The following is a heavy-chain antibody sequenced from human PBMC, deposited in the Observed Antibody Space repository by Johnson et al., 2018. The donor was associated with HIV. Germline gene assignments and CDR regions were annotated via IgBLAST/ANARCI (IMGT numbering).Heavy chain of an antibody. V-gene: IGHV3-11*04. J-gene: IGHJ3*02. Sequence: QVQLVESGGGLVKPGGSLRLSCAASGFSFSDYYMPWIRQAPGKGLEWVSSISSSGGTKYYADSLKGRFTISRDNSKNPLYLQMNSLRVEDTAVYYCAGDGGRGDFDIWGQGTRVSVSS. CDR1: GFSFSDYY. CDR3: AGDGGRGDFDI. D-gene: IGHD3-16*01. CDR2: ISSSGGTK.